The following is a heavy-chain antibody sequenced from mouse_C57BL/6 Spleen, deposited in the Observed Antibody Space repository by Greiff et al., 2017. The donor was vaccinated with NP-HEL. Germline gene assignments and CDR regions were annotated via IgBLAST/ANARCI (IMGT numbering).Heavy chain of an antibody. J-gene: IGHJ2*01. Sequence: QVQLQQSGPELVKPGASVKISCKASGYAFSSSWMNWVKQRPGKGLEWIGRIYPGDGDTNYKGKFKGKATLTADKSSSTAYMQLSSLTSEDSAVYFCARRFGNYYGSSFDYWGQGTTLTVSS. CDR3: ARRFGNYYGSSFDY. V-gene: IGHV1-82*01. CDR1: GYAFSSSW. CDR2: IYPGDGDT. D-gene: IGHD1-1*01.